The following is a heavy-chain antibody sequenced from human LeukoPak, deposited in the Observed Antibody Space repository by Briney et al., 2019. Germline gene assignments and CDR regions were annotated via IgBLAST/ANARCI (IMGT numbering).Heavy chain of an antibody. CDR3: ARGEYYDFWSGYYSPWAFDI. Sequence: SETLSLTCTVSGGSISSYYWSWIRQPPGKGLEWIGYIYYSGSTNYNPSLKSRVTKSVDTSKNQFSLKLSSVTAADTAVCYCARGEYYDFWSGYYSPWAFDIWGQGTMVTVSS. CDR2: IYYSGST. V-gene: IGHV4-59*01. D-gene: IGHD3-3*01. CDR1: GGSISSYY. J-gene: IGHJ3*02.